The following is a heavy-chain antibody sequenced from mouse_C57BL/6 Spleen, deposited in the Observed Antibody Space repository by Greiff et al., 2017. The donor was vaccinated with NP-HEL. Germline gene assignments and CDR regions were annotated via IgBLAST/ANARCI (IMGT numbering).Heavy chain of an antibody. CDR1: GFNITDDY. V-gene: IGHV14-4*01. CDR3: TTGTTVASGYFDV. Sequence: EVKVVESGAELVRPGASVKLSCTASGFNITDDYMHWVKQRPEQGLEWIGWIDPENGDTEYASNFQGKATITADTSSNTAYLQLSSLTSEDTAVYYCTTGTTVASGYFDVWGTGTTVTVSS. CDR2: IDPENGDT. D-gene: IGHD1-1*01. J-gene: IGHJ1*03.